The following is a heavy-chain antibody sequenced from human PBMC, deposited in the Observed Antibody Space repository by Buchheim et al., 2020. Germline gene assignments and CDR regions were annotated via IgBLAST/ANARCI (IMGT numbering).Heavy chain of an antibody. CDR3: AAGTAPRPGY. CDR1: GASISDYY. V-gene: IGHV4-59*01. Sequence: QVQLQESGPGLVKPSETLSLICSVSGASISDYYWNWIRQSPGRGLEWIGYIHHSGVSNYNSSLESRVTSSVDMYKSEVSLRLKSVTAADTAVYFCAAGTAPRPGYWGQG. CDR2: IHHSGVS. J-gene: IGHJ4*02. D-gene: IGHD2-21*02.